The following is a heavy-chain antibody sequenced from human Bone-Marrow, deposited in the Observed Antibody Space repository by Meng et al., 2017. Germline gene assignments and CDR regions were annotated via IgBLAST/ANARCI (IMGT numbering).Heavy chain of an antibody. CDR1: GMPFITAW. CDR2: IKSNTDGGTT. Sequence: VHLVESGGGVVQPGMSLRLSCAVSGMPFITAWMSWVRQTPGKGLEWVGRIKSNTDGGTTDYAAPVKGRFIISRDDSKDTLYLQMNSLQIEDTGVYYCATPLHAYDNWGQGTLVTVSS. V-gene: IGHV3-15*05. J-gene: IGHJ4*02. CDR3: ATPLHAYDN. D-gene: IGHD3-9*01.